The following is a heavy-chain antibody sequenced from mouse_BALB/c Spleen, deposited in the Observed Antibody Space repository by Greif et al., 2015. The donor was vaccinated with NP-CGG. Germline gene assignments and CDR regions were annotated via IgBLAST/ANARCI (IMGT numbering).Heavy chain of an antibody. CDR3: ARQARLTGGDYFDY. Sequence: EVKLVESGGGLVKPGGSLKLSCAASGFAFSSYDMSWVRQTPEKRLEWVAYISSGGGSTYYPDTVKGRFTISRDNAKNTLYLQMSSLKSEDTARYYCARQARLTGGDYFDYWGQGTTLTVSS. J-gene: IGHJ2*01. V-gene: IGHV5-12-1*01. CDR2: ISSGGGST. CDR1: GFAFSSYD. D-gene: IGHD4-1*01.